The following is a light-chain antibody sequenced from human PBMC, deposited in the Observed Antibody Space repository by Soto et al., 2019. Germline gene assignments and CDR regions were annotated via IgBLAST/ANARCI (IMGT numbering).Light chain of an antibody. CDR1: QRVSRN. CDR2: DAS. CDR3: QQYNNWPPWT. V-gene: IGKV3-15*01. Sequence: EIVMTQSPATLSVSPGERATPSCRASQRVSRNLAWYQQKPGQPPRLLIYDASTRATGIPARFSGSGSETEFTLTISSLQSEDYAIYYCQQYNNWPPWTFGQGTKVDI. J-gene: IGKJ1*01.